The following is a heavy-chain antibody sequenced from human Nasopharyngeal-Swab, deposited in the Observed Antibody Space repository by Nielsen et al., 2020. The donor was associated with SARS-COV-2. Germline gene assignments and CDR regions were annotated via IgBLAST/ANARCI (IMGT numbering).Heavy chain of an antibody. CDR3: ARLRGYSYGIDY. J-gene: IGHJ4*02. Sequence: WIRQPPGKALEWLALIDWDDVKYYSTSLKTRLTISKDTSKNQVVLTMTNMDPVDTATYYCARLRGYSYGIDYWGQGTLVTVSS. V-gene: IGHV2-70*01. D-gene: IGHD5-18*01. CDR2: IDWDDVK.